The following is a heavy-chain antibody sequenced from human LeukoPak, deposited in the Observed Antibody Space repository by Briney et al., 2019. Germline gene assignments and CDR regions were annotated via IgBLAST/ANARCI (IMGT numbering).Heavy chain of an antibody. J-gene: IGHJ3*02. CDR3: ARGGSPGAFDI. CDR2: FYYRGST. V-gene: IGHV4-59*01. CDR1: GGSIRSYY. Sequence: SGTLSLTCNVSGGSIRSYYCSWIRQPPAKGREWIGDFYYRGSTNYNPSLKSRVTISVDTSKNQFSLKLSSVTAADSALYYCARGGSPGAFDIWGQGTMVTVSS.